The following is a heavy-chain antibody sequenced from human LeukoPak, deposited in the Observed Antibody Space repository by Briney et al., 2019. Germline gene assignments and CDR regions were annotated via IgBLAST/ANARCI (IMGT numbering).Heavy chain of an antibody. Sequence: SETLSLTCTVSGASITSGEYHWSWIRQPAGKGLEWIGRIYTSGSTNYNPSLRSRVTISVDTSKNQLSLKLSSVTAADTAIYYCAREFDHWGLGTLVTVSS. CDR1: GASITSGEYH. J-gene: IGHJ4*02. V-gene: IGHV4-61*02. CDR2: IYTSGST. CDR3: AREFDH.